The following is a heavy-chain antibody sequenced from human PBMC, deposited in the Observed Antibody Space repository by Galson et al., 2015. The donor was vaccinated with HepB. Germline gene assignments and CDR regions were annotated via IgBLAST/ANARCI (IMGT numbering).Heavy chain of an antibody. CDR3: ATETAAAGTLGSGMDV. CDR1: GGSFSGYY. V-gene: IGHV4-34*01. D-gene: IGHD6-13*01. CDR2: INRSGST. Sequence: ETLSLTCAVYGGSFSGYYWSWIRQPPGKGLEWIGEINRSGSTNYNPSLKSRVTISVDTSKNQFSLKLSSVTAADTAVYYYATETAAAGTLGSGMDVWGQGTTVTVSS. J-gene: IGHJ6*02.